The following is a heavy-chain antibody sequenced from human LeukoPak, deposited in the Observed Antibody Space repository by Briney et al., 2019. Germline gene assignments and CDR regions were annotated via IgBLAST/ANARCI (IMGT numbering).Heavy chain of an antibody. CDR1: GGSISSGDSY. Sequence: SQTLSLTCTASGGSISSGDSYWTWIRQPAGKGLEWIGLIHTSGSTNYNPSLKSRVTISIDTSKNQFSLKLSSVTAADTAVYYCATEPGSGSYSRYYYYYIDVWGKGTTVTVSS. CDR3: ATEPGSGSYSRYYYYYIDV. D-gene: IGHD1-26*01. CDR2: IHTSGST. V-gene: IGHV4-61*02. J-gene: IGHJ6*03.